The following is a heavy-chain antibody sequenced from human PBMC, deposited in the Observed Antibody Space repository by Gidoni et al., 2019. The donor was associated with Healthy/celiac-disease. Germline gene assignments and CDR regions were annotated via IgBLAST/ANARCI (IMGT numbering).Heavy chain of an antibody. D-gene: IGHD3-9*01. CDR1: GFTFSSYA. CDR2: ISYDGSNK. CDR3: AKEKAPYFEVGVKAFDY. J-gene: IGHJ4*02. V-gene: IGHV3-30*04. Sequence: QVQLVESGGGVVQPGRSLRLSCEASGFTFSSYAMHWVRHAPGKGLEWVAVISYDGSNKYYADSVKGRFTISRDNSKNTLYLQMNSLRAEDTAVYYCAKEKAPYFEVGVKAFDYWGQGTLVTVSS.